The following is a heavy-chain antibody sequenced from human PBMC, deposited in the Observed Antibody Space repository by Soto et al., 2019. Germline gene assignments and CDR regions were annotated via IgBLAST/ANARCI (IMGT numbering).Heavy chain of an antibody. CDR1: GYSVSSGYY. Sequence: KASETLSLTCAVSGYSVSSGYYWGWIRHPPLKGLEWIGNMYHSGATYYNPSLKSRVAISVDTSKNHFSLKLSSVTAADAAVCYCARKATRWAAFEFWGQGKMVTVS. V-gene: IGHV4-38-2*01. CDR2: MYHSGAT. J-gene: IGHJ3*01. CDR3: ARKATRWAAFEF.